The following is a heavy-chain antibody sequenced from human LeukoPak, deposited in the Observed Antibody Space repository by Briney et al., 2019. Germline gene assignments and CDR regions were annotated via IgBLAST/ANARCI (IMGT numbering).Heavy chain of an antibody. CDR3: AKDHSGSSHDAFDI. D-gene: IGHD1-26*01. Sequence: PGGSLRLSCAASGFTFSAYWMHWVRQAPGKGLVWVARINTDGSSPTYAASVKGRFTISRDNAKNTLYLQMNSLRAEDTAVYYCAKDHSGSSHDAFDIWGQGTMVTVSS. J-gene: IGHJ3*02. CDR1: GFTFSAYW. CDR2: INTDGSSP. V-gene: IGHV3-74*01.